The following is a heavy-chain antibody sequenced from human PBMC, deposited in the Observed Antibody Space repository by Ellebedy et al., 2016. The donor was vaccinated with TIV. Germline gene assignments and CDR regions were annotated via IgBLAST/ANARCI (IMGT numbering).Heavy chain of an antibody. V-gene: IGHV3-33*08. CDR2: IWYDGSNK. J-gene: IGHJ6*02. Sequence: PGGSLRLSCAASGFTLSSYGMHWVRQAPGKGLEWVAVIWYDGSNKYYADSVKGRFTISRDNSKNTLYLQMNSLRAEDTAVYYCARDEMPPPIAAAGDYYYYGMDVWGQGTTVTVSS. CDR1: GFTLSSYG. D-gene: IGHD6-13*01. CDR3: ARDEMPPPIAAAGDYYYYGMDV.